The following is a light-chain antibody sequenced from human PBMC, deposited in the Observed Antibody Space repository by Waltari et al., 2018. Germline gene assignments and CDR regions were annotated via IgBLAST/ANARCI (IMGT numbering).Light chain of an antibody. CDR1: SSDIGAYDS. CDR3: SSYTTSGTLV. Sequence: QSALTQPVSVSGSLGQSITISCTGSSSDIGAYDSVSWYQQHPGRAPTLMIFHVTERPSGISNRFSGSKSGNTASLTISGLQTEDEADYYCSSYTTSGTLVFGGGTKLTII. J-gene: IGLJ2*01. V-gene: IGLV2-14*03. CDR2: HVT.